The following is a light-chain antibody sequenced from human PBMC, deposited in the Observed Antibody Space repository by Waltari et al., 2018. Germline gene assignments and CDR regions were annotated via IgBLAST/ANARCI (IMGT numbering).Light chain of an antibody. Sequence: DIVMTQSPATLSVSPGARATPPCRASQSVGTNFAWYQQRPGQAPRLLLYGASSRATGIPARFSGSGSGTDFTLTINSLQPEDFALYYCQQYHNWPPWAFGQGTKVEIK. CDR2: GAS. V-gene: IGKV3-15*01. J-gene: IGKJ1*01. CDR3: QQYHNWPPWA. CDR1: QSVGTN.